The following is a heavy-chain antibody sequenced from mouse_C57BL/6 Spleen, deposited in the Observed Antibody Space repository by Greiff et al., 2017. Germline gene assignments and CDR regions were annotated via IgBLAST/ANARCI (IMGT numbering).Heavy chain of an antibody. CDR3: ATTTVVPNYYAMDY. Sequence: QVQLQQPGAELVKPGASVKLSCKASGYTFTSYWMHWVKQRPGRGLEWIGRIDPNSGGTKYNEKFKSKATLTVDKPSSTAYMQLSSLTSEDSAVYYCATTTVVPNYYAMDYWGQGTSVTVSS. J-gene: IGHJ4*01. CDR2: IDPNSGGT. D-gene: IGHD1-1*01. V-gene: IGHV1-72*01. CDR1: GYTFTSYW.